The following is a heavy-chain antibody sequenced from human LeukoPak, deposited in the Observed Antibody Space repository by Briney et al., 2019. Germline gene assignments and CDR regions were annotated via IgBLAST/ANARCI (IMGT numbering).Heavy chain of an antibody. CDR3: ARDRCSGGSCYSVGPWFDP. D-gene: IGHD2-15*01. J-gene: IGHJ5*02. Sequence: SETLSLTCTVSGGSISSYYWSWIRQPPGKGLEWSGYIYYSGSTNYNPSLKSRVTISVDTSKNQFSLKLSSVTAADTAVYYCARDRCSGGSCYSVGPWFDPWGQGTLVTVSS. CDR2: IYYSGST. CDR1: GGSISSYY. V-gene: IGHV4-59*01.